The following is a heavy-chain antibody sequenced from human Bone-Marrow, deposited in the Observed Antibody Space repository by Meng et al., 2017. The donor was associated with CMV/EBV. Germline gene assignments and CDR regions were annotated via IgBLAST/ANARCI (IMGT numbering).Heavy chain of an antibody. V-gene: IGHV1-69*05. CDR3: AREGRWGYQLLLGPGGYFDY. Sequence: SVKVSCKASGGTFSSYAISWVRQAPGQGLEWMGGFIPILNTPKYAQKFQGRVTITTDESTSTAYMELRCLRSGDTAVYYCAREGRWGYQLLLGPGGYFDYWGQGTLVTVSS. J-gene: IGHJ4*02. D-gene: IGHD2-2*01. CDR1: GGTFSSYA. CDR2: FIPILNTP.